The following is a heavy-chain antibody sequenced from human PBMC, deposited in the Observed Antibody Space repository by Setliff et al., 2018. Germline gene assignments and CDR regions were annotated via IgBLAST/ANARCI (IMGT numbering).Heavy chain of an antibody. V-gene: IGHV4-34*01. CDR2: IHHSGGT. Sequence: SETLSLTCAVYGGSFSSYYWNWIRQPPGKGLEWIGEIHHSGGTKYNPSLKSRVTISVDTSKNQFSLRLSSVTAADTAVYYCARLRKAVDGINFPRYMDVWGKGTTVTVSS. J-gene: IGHJ6*04. D-gene: IGHD6-19*01. CDR3: ARLRKAVDGINFPRYMDV. CDR1: GGSFSSYY.